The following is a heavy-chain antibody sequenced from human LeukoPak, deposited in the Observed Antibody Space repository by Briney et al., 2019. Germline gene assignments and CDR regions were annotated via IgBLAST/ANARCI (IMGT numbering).Heavy chain of an antibody. CDR2: IIPILGIA. V-gene: IGHV1-69*04. D-gene: IGHD4-17*01. CDR1: GGTFSSYA. CDR3: ARGALPTVTTEAASDY. J-gene: IGHJ4*02. Sequence: SVKDSCKASGGTFSSYAISWVRQAPGEGLEGMGRIIPILGIANYAQKFQGRVTITADKSTSTAYMELSSLRSEDTAVYYCARGALPTVTTEAASDYWGQGTLVTVSS.